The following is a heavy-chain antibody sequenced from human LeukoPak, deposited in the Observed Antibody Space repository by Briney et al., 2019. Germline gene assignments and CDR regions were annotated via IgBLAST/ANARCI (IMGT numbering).Heavy chain of an antibody. J-gene: IGHJ6*03. Sequence: GGSLSLSFSSSGFTLSSYAMSWVRQAPGKGLEWVSAISGSGGSTYYADSVKCRFTISRDTSKNTLYLQMDRLRAEDTAVYYCTKHYDSSGYFYYYYMDVWGKGTTVTVSS. V-gene: IGHV3-23*01. CDR1: GFTLSSYA. CDR3: TKHYDSSGYFYYYYMDV. D-gene: IGHD3-22*01. CDR2: ISGSGGST.